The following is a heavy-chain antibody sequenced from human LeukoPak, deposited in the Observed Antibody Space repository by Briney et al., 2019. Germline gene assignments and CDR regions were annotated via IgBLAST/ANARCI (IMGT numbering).Heavy chain of an antibody. CDR3: ARVRRYCSGGSCFESWFDP. Sequence: TSETLSLTCTVSGGSISSSNWSWFRQPPGKGRDWMGNTISGGSTNYNPSLKSRVTISVDTSKNQFSLKLSSVTAADTAVYYCARVRRYCSGGSCFESWFDPWGQGTLVAVSS. J-gene: IGHJ5*02. CDR1: GGSISSSN. V-gene: IGHV4-59*01. CDR2: TISGGST. D-gene: IGHD2-15*01.